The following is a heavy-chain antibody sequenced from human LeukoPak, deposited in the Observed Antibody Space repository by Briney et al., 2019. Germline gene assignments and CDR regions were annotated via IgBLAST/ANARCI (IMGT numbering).Heavy chain of an antibody. CDR3: AKDLGGGNYYDSSGYYY. CDR1: GFTFSSYA. CDR2: ISGSGGST. Sequence: PGGSLRLSCAASGFTFSSYAMSWVRQAPGKGLEWVSAISGSGGSTYYADSVKGRFTISRDNSKNTLYLQMNSLRAEDTAVYYCAKDLGGGNYYDSSGYYYWGQGTLVTVSS. J-gene: IGHJ4*02. D-gene: IGHD3-22*01. V-gene: IGHV3-23*01.